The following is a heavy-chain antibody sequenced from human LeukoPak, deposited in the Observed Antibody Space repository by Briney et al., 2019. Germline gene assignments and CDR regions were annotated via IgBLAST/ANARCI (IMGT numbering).Heavy chain of an antibody. CDR3: ARSHQTHTTD. V-gene: IGHV4-59*01. J-gene: IGHJ4*02. CDR2: IYYSGST. CDR1: GGSISSYY. D-gene: IGHD1-26*01. Sequence: PSETLSLTCTVSGGSISSYYWSWIRQPPGKGLEWIGYIYYSGSTNYNPSLTSRVTISVDTSKNQFSLKLSSVTAADTAVYYCARSHQTHTTDWGQGTLVTVSS.